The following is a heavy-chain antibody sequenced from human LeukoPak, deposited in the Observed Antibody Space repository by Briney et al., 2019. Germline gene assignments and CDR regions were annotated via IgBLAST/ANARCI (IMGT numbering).Heavy chain of an antibody. CDR3: AREITSGDYSDY. V-gene: IGHV4-39*02. CDR2: IYYSGST. CDR1: GDSISTYY. D-gene: IGHD3-16*01. J-gene: IGHJ4*02. Sequence: SETLSLTCTVSGDSISTYYWGWIRQPPGKGLEWIGSIYYSGSTYYNPSLKSRVTISVDTSKNQFSLKLSSVTAADTAVYYCAREITSGDYSDYWGQGTLVTVSS.